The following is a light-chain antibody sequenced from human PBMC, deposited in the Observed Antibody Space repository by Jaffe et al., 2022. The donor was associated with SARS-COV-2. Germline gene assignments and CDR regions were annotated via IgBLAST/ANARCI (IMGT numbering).Light chain of an antibody. Sequence: EIVMTQSPGTLSVSPGERATLSCRASQSVSSKLAWYQQKPGQAPRLLISGASTRAIGIPARFSGSGSETEFTLTISSLQSEDFAVYYCQQYDNWPRTFGQGTKVEIK. J-gene: IGKJ1*01. V-gene: IGKV3-15*01. CDR3: QQYDNWPRT. CDR2: GAS. CDR1: QSVSSK.